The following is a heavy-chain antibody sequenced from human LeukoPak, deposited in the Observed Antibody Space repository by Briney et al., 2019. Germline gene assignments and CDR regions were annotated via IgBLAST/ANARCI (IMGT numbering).Heavy chain of an antibody. J-gene: IGHJ6*03. Sequence: ASVKVSRKASGYTFTNYTMNWVRQAPGQGLEWMGWINTNTGNPTYAQGFTGRFVFSLDTSVSTAYLQISSLKAEDTAVYYCARPKLRWSAYYYMDVWGKGTTVTVSS. CDR2: INTNTGNP. D-gene: IGHD4-23*01. CDR1: GYTFTNYT. CDR3: ARPKLRWSAYYYMDV. V-gene: IGHV7-4-1*02.